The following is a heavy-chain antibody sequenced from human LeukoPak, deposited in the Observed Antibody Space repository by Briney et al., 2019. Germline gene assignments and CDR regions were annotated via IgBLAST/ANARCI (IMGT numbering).Heavy chain of an antibody. Sequence: GGSLRLSCAASGFTFSSYAMSWVRQAPGKGLEWVSAISGSGGSTYYADSVKGRFTISRDNSKNTLYLQMNSLRAEDTAVYYCAKASGYSYGYGLVDYWGQGTLVTVSS. CDR1: GFTFSSYA. D-gene: IGHD5-18*01. J-gene: IGHJ4*02. CDR3: AKASGYSYGYGLVDY. V-gene: IGHV3-23*01. CDR2: ISGSGGST.